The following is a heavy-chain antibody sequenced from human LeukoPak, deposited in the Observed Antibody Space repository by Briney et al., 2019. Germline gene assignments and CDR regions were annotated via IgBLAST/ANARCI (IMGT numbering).Heavy chain of an antibody. Sequence: PSQTLSLACTVSGGSISSGGYYWSWIRQPPGKGLEWIGYTYYSGSTNYNPSLKSRVTISVDTSKNQFSLKLSSVTAADTAVYYCARGGDFWSGYLNDNWFDPWGQGTLVTVSS. D-gene: IGHD3-3*01. CDR1: GGSISSGGYY. CDR2: TYYSGST. CDR3: ARGGDFWSGYLNDNWFDP. V-gene: IGHV4-61*08. J-gene: IGHJ5*02.